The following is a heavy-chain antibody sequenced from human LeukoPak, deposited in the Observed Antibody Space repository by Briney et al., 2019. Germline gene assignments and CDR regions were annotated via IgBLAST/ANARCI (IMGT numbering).Heavy chain of an antibody. J-gene: IGHJ4*02. Sequence: GGSLRLSCAASGFTVSSNDMNWVRQAPGKGLEWVSLLYSGGNTYYADSVKGRFTISRDNSKNTLYLQMNSLRAEDTAVNYCAKDSYRLAVAGSVDYWGQGTLVTVSS. CDR3: AKDSYRLAVAGSVDY. CDR2: LYSGGNT. D-gene: IGHD6-19*01. CDR1: GFTVSSND. V-gene: IGHV3-53*01.